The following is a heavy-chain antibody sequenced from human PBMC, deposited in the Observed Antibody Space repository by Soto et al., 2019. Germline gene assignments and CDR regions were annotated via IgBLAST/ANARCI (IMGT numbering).Heavy chain of an antibody. CDR2: SSATGAGT. CDR1: GFTFSSYG. V-gene: IGHV3-23*01. CDR3: AKDRRAGGNYGCYSDF. J-gene: IGHJ4*02. D-gene: IGHD2-21*02. Sequence: EVQLLESGGGLVQPGGSLRLSCAASGFTFSSYGMTWVRQAPGKGLEWVSFSSATGAGTYYADSGKGRFTISRDNSKNTLYLQMTSRRADDTAVYYCAKDRRAGGNYGCYSDFWGQGALVIVSS.